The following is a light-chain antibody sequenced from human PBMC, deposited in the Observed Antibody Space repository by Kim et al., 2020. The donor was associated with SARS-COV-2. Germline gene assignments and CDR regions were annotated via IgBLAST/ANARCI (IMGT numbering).Light chain of an antibody. CDR1: KLGGNY. CDR2: QDS. V-gene: IGLV3-1*01. Sequence: SYELTQPPSVSVSPGQTASITCSGDKLGGNYACWYQQKPGQSPVLVIFQDSKRPSGIPERFSGSNSGNTATLTISGTQAMDEADYYCQAWDSTSVVFGGGTQLTVL. CDR3: QAWDSTSVV. J-gene: IGLJ3*02.